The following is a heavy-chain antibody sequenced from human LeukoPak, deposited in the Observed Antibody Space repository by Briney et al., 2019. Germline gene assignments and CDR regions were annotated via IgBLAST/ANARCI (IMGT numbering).Heavy chain of an antibody. Sequence: PSQTLSLTCTVSGGSISSGDYYWSWIRQPPGKGLEWIGYIYYSGSTYYNPSLKSRVTISVDTSKNQFSLKLSSVTAADTAVYYCARGRPETEVTDNYYFDYWGQGTLVTVSS. J-gene: IGHJ4*02. CDR3: ARGRPETEVTDNYYFDY. CDR2: IYYSGST. D-gene: IGHD1-14*01. CDR1: GGSISSGDYY. V-gene: IGHV4-30-4*01.